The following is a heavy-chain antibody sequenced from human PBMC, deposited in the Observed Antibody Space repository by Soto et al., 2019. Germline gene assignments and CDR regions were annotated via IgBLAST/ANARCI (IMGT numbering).Heavy chain of an antibody. D-gene: IGHD1-26*01. J-gene: IGHJ4*02. CDR2: ISYDGSNK. V-gene: IGHV3-30*03. Sequence: GGSLRLSCAASGFTFSSYGMHWVRQAPGKGLEWVAVISYDGSNKYYADSVKGRFTISRDNSKNTLYLQMNSLRAEDTAVYYCARESGSYAEFDYWGQGTLVTVSS. CDR1: GFTFSSYG. CDR3: ARESGSYAEFDY.